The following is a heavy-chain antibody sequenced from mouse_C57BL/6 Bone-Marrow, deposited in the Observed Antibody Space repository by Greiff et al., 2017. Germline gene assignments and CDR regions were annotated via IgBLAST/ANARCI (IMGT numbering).Heavy chain of an antibody. Sequence: QVQLKQPGAELVRPGTSVKLSCKASGYTFTSYWMHWVKQRPGQGLEWIGVIDPSDSYTNYNQKFKGKATLTVDTSSSTAYMQLSSLTSEDSAVYYCARITYWGQGTTLTVSS. CDR2: IDPSDSYT. CDR1: GYTFTSYW. D-gene: IGHD1-3*01. J-gene: IGHJ2*01. CDR3: ARITY. V-gene: IGHV1-59*01.